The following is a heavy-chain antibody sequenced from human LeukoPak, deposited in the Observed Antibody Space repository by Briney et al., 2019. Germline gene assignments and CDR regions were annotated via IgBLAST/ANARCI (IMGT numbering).Heavy chain of an antibody. CDR1: GGSVSSGSYY. CDR3: ARDMGAPDYGSYSVDY. CDR2: IHYSGSA. D-gene: IGHD4-23*01. Sequence: PLETLSLTCTVSGGSVSSGSYYWSWIRQPPGRGLEWIAYIHYSGSAAYNPSLKSRVTIPRDMSTNQFSLKMTSVTAADTAVYFCARDMGAPDYGSYSVDYWGQGTLVTVSS. J-gene: IGHJ4*02. V-gene: IGHV4-61*01.